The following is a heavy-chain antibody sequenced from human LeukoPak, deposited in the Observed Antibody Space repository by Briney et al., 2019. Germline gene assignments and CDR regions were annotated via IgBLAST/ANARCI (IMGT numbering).Heavy chain of an antibody. Sequence: PGGSLRLSCAASGFTFSSYAMSWVRQAPGKGLEWVSAISGSGGSTYYADSVKGRLTISRDISKNTLYLQMNSLRAEDTAVYYCAKAPPSSYYYYYGMDVWGQGTTVTVSS. J-gene: IGHJ6*02. CDR3: AKAPPSSYYYYYGMDV. V-gene: IGHV3-23*01. D-gene: IGHD6-13*01. CDR2: ISGSGGST. CDR1: GFTFSSYA.